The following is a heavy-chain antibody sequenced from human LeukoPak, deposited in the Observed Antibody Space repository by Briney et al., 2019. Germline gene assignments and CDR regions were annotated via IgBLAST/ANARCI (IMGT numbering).Heavy chain of an antibody. CDR2: ISAFNGNT. D-gene: IGHD3-3*01. J-gene: IGHJ6*02. CDR3: ASRFDFWSGPPGGMDV. V-gene: IGHV1-18*01. CDR1: GYTFINYG. Sequence: ASVKVSCKASGYTFINYGISWVRQAPGQGLEWMGWISAFNGNTNYAQKLQDGVTMTTDTSTSTAYMELRSLRSDDTAVYYCASRFDFWSGPPGGMDVWGQGTTVTVSS.